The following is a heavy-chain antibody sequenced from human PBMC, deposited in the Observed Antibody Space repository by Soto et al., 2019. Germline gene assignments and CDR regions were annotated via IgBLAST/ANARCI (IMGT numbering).Heavy chain of an antibody. CDR1: GFTFSLYW. D-gene: IGHD3-16*01. CDR3: ARETQTFGELTANGFDP. Sequence: QPGGSLRLSCVASGFTFSLYWMHWVRQAPGKGLLWVSRINSDGSSTSYADSVKGRFTISRDNAKNTLYLQMNSLRAEDTAVYYCARETQTFGELTANGFDPWGQGTLVTVSS. CDR2: INSDGSST. J-gene: IGHJ5*02. V-gene: IGHV3-74*01.